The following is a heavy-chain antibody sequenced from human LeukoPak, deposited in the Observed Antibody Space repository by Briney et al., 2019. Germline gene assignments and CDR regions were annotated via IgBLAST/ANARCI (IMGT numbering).Heavy chain of an antibody. D-gene: IGHD3-10*01. CDR2: ITGSGGST. V-gene: IGHV3-23*01. J-gene: IGHJ6*03. Sequence: GGSLRLSCVASRFTFIDYALSWVRQGPGRGVEWVAGITGSGGSTDYGAAVKGRFTISRDDTKNTLYLQMNSLRAEDTAIYYCAKGEFWYYYIDVWGKGTTVTVSS. CDR3: AKGEFWYYYIDV. CDR1: RFTFIDYA.